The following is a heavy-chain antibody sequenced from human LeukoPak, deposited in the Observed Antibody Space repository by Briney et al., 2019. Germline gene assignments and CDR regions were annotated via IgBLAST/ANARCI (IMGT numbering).Heavy chain of an antibody. CDR3: ARKPYFKYCSGGSCYSDYFDY. CDR2: IYPGNSDT. CDR1: GYSFPNYW. V-gene: IGHV5-51*01. Sequence: GESLKISCKGSGYSFPNYWIGWVRQMPGKGLEWMGIIYPGNSDTRYSPSFQGQVTISVDKSIDTAYLQWSSLKASDTAMYYCARKPYFKYCSGGSCYSDYFDYWGQGTLVTVSS. J-gene: IGHJ4*02. D-gene: IGHD2-15*01.